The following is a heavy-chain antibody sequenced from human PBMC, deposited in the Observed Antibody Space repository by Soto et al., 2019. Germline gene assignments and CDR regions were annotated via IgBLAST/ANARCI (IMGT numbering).Heavy chain of an antibody. CDR3: ARGLDACSSTSCYFGGVGWFDP. CDR1: GGSISSGDYY. J-gene: IGHJ5*02. CDR2: IYYSGST. V-gene: IGHV4-30-4*01. Sequence: SETLSLTCTVSGGSISSGDYYWSWIRQPPGKGLEWIGYIYYSGSTYYNPSLKSRVTISVDTSKNQFSLKLSSVTAADTAVYYCARGLDACSSTSCYFGGVGWFDPWGQGTLVTVSS. D-gene: IGHD2-2*01.